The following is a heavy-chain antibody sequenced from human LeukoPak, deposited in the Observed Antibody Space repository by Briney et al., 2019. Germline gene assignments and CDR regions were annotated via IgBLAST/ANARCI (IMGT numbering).Heavy chain of an antibody. J-gene: IGHJ5*02. V-gene: IGHV1-2*06. CDR3: ARELLTYYYDSSGIDP. CDR1: GYTFTGHY. CDR2: INPNSGGT. Sequence: ASVKVSCKASGYTFTGHYMHWVRQAPGQGLEWMGRINPNSGGTNYAQKFQGRVTMTRDTSISTAYMELSRLRSDDTAVYYCARELLTYYYDSSGIDPWGQGTLVTVSS. D-gene: IGHD3-22*01.